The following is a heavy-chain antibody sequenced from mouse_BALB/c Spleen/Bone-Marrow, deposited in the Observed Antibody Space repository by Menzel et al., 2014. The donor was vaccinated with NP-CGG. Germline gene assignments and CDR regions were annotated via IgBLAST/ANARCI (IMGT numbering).Heavy chain of an antibody. CDR3: ARGGFDY. V-gene: IGHV1S81*02. Sequence: VKLVESGAELVKPGASVKLSCKASGYTFTSYWMHWVKQRPGQGLEWIGEINPSNGRTNYNEKFKSKATLTVDKSSSAAHMQLSSLTSEDSAVYYCARGGFDYWGQGTTLTVSS. J-gene: IGHJ2*01. CDR1: GYTFTSYW. CDR2: INPSNGRT.